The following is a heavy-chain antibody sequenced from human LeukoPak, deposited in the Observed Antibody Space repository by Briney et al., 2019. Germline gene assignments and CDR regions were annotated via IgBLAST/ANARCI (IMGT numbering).Heavy chain of an antibody. V-gene: IGHV3-21*01. D-gene: IGHD2-2*01. CDR1: GFTFSTHS. CDR2: ISASSNFI. J-gene: IGHJ5*02. CDR3: ARPATGYCSSAGCHWDP. Sequence: NPGGSLRLSCAASGFTFSTHSMYWVRQAPGKGLEWVSSISASSNFIHYAESVRGRFTISRDNAKNSLYLQMNSLGAQDTAVYYCARPATGYCSSAGCHWDPWGQGTLVTVS.